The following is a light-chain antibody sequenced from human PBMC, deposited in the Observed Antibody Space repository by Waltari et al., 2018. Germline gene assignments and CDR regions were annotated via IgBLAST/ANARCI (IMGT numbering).Light chain of an antibody. Sequence: DIQMTQSPSTLSASVGDRVTITCRASHTIDRWLAWFQQKPGKAPKVLISKASSLEGGVPSRFRGSGSGTEFTLAISSLQPDDSATYFCQQYHTSWTFGQGTKVEIK. J-gene: IGKJ1*01. CDR1: HTIDRW. CDR2: KAS. CDR3: QQYHTSWT. V-gene: IGKV1-5*03.